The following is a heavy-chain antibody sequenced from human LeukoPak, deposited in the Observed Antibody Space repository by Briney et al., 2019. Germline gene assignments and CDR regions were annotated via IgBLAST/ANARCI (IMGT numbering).Heavy chain of an antibody. V-gene: IGHV3-74*01. Sequence: PGGSLRLSCAASGFTFSSYWMHWVRQAPGKGLMWVSRIRTDGSITSYADSVKGRFTISRDNARNTLDLQMNSLGAEDTAVYYCAREAGHGGFDYWGQGTLVTVSS. CDR1: GFTFSSYW. J-gene: IGHJ4*02. CDR3: AREAGHGGFDY. D-gene: IGHD4-23*01. CDR2: IRTDGSIT.